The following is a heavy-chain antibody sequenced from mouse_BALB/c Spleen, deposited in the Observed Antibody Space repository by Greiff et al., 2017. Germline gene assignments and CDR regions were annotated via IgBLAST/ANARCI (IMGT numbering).Heavy chain of an antibody. CDR1: GFTFSDYY. CDR3: ARDGYGNYPAWFAY. D-gene: IGHD2-10*02. J-gene: IGHJ3*01. CDR2: ISDGGSYT. Sequence: EVNVVESGGGLVKPGGSLKLSCAASGFTFSDYYMYWVRQTPEKRLEWVATISDGGSYTYYPDSVKGRFTISRDNAKNNLYLQMSSLKSEDTAMYYCARDGYGNYPAWFAYWGQGTLVTVSA. V-gene: IGHV5-4*02.